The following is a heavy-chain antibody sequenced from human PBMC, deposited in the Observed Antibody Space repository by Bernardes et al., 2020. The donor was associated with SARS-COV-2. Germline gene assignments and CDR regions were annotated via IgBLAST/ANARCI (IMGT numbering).Heavy chain of an antibody. Sequence: GESLMISCEASGYNFDRHWITWVRQMPGKGLEWMGIIYPYDSDVTYSPAFQGQVTISADKSISTAYLEWSSLRASDSAMYYWARLGEDATDYYGLDVWGQGTAVTVSS. CDR1: GYNFDRHW. V-gene: IGHV5-51*01. D-gene: IGHD3-16*01. CDR3: ARLGEDATDYYGLDV. J-gene: IGHJ6*02. CDR2: IYPYDSDV.